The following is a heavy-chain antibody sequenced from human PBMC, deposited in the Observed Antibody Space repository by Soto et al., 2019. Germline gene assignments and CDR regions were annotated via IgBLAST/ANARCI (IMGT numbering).Heavy chain of an antibody. CDR1: GFTFGSFG. V-gene: IGHV3-33*01. D-gene: IGHD3-3*01. Sequence: PGGSLRLSCAASGFTFGSFGMHWVRQAPGKGLEWVSLIWYDGSKKSYGDSVKGRFTISRDNSRNTVYLQMNSLRADDTAVYYCARDASYYSLRSGYYPSRNGMDVWGQGTTVTVSS. CDR3: ARDASYYSLRSGYYPSRNGMDV. J-gene: IGHJ6*02. CDR2: IWYDGSKK.